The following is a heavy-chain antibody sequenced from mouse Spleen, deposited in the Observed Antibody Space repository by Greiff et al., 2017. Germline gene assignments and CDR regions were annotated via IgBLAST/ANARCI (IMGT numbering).Heavy chain of an antibody. V-gene: IGHV2-9*02. CDR1: GLSLTSYG. Sequence: VKLMESGPGLVAPSQSLSITCTVSGLSLTSYGVHWVRQPPGKGLEWLGVIWAGGSTNYNSALMSRLSISKDNSKSQVFLKMNSLQTDDTAMYYCARDPDDGAGFAYWGQGTLVTVSA. D-gene: IGHD1-2*01. J-gene: IGHJ3*01. CDR2: IWAGGST. CDR3: ARDPDDGAGFAY.